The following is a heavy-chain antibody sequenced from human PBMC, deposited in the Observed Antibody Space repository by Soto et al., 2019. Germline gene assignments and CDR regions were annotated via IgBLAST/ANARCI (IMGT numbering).Heavy chain of an antibody. CDR1: GFTFSSYA. D-gene: IGHD3-3*01. J-gene: IGHJ4*02. Sequence: PGGSLRLSCAASGFTFSSYAMHWVRQAPGKGLEYVSAISSNGGSTYYADSVKGRFTISRDNSKHTLYLQMGSLRAEDMAVYYCARGPTYYDFWSGYLDYWGQGTLVTVSS. CDR3: ARGPTYYDFWSGYLDY. V-gene: IGHV3-64*02. CDR2: ISSNGGST.